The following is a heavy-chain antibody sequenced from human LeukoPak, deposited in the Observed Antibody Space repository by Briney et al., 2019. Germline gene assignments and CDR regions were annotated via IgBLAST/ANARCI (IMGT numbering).Heavy chain of an antibody. D-gene: IGHD1-20*01. CDR2: IGGSGDTT. V-gene: IGHV3-23*01. J-gene: IGHJ3*02. CDR1: GFTFSSSP. Sequence: PGGSLRLSCAASGFTFSSSPMSWVRQAPGRGLEWVSAIGGSGDTTYYADSVKGRFTISRDNSKNTLYLQMNSLRAEDTAVYYCAKRITGTDHAFDIWGQGTVVTVSS. CDR3: AKRITGTDHAFDI.